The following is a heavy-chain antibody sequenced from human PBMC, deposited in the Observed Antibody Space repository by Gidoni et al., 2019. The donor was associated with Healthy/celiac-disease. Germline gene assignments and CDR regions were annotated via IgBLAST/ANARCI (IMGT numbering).Heavy chain of an antibody. CDR1: GYTFTCYA. Sequence: QVQLVQSGAEVKKPGASVKVSCKDSGYTFTCYARHWVRQAPGQRLEWMGWINAGNGNTKYSQKFQGRVTITRDTSASTAYMELSSLRSEDTAVYYCARSWRGYDLKSYFDYWGQGTLVTVSS. V-gene: IGHV1-3*01. D-gene: IGHD5-12*01. J-gene: IGHJ4*02. CDR3: ARSWRGYDLKSYFDY. CDR2: INAGNGNT.